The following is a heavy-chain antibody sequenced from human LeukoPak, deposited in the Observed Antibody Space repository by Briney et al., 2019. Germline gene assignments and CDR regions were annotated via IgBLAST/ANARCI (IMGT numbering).Heavy chain of an antibody. CDR2: IYYSGST. CDR3: ARDPSGYFNY. Sequence: SETLSLTCTVSGGSVNSGNYYWSWIRQPPGKGLEWIGFIYYSGSTNYNPSLKSRVTISVDTSKNQFSLKLSSVTAADTAVYCCARDPSGYFNYWGQGTLATVSS. D-gene: IGHD3-22*01. CDR1: GGSVNSGNYY. V-gene: IGHV4-61*01. J-gene: IGHJ4*02.